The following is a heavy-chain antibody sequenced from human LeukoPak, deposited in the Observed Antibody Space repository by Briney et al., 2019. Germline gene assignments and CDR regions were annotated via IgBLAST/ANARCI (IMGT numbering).Heavy chain of an antibody. J-gene: IGHJ4*02. CDR2: IYSGGST. CDR1: GFTVSSNY. V-gene: IGHV3-53*01. Sequence: GGSLRLSCAASGFTVSSNYMSWVRQAPGKGLEWVSVIYSGGSTYYADSVKGRFTISRDNSKNTLYLQMNSLRADDTALYYCGGDSSGSEVDYWGQGTLVTVSS. CDR3: GGDSSGSEVDY. D-gene: IGHD3-22*01.